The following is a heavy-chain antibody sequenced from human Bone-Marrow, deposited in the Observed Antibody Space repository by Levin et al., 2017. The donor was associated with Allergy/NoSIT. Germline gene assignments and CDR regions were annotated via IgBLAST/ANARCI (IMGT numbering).Heavy chain of an antibody. CDR3: ARDSNAARPGWFDP. CDR1: GYTFTTYG. D-gene: IGHD6-6*01. J-gene: IGHJ5*02. V-gene: IGHV1-18*01. CDR2: VSVYNGDT. Sequence: GASVKVSCKAAGYTFTTYGLNWVRQAPGQGLEWMGWVSVYNGDTNYARKFQGRVTMTTDTSTSTAYMELGSLRSDDTAVYYCARDSNAARPGWFDPWGQGTLVTVSS.